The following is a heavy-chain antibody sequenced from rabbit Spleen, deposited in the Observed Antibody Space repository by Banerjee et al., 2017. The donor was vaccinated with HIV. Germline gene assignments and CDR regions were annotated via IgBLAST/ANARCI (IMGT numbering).Heavy chain of an antibody. CDR3: ARDAGESGYYSFNL. J-gene: IGHJ4*01. CDR2: IDAGSSGTT. CDR1: GFSFSSSYW. D-gene: IGHD1-1*01. V-gene: IGHV1S45*01. Sequence: QEQLEESGGDLVKPEGSLTLTCTASGFSFSSSYWMCWVRQAPGKGLEWIACIDAGSSGTTYYASWAKGRFTISKTSSTTVTLQMTSLTAADTATYFCARDAGESGYYSFNLWGPGTLVTVS.